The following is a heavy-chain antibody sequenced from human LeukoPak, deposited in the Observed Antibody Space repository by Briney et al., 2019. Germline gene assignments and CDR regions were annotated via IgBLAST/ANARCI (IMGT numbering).Heavy chain of an antibody. J-gene: IGHJ5*02. V-gene: IGHV1-8*03. CDR1: GYTFTSYD. CDR3: ARGRAAAGTYWFDP. Sequence: ASVKVSCKASGYTFTSYDINWVRQATGQGLEWMGWMNPNSGNTGYAQKFQGRVTITRNTSISTAYMELSSLRSEDTAVYYCARGRAAAGTYWFDPWGQGTLVTVSS. CDR2: MNPNSGNT. D-gene: IGHD6-13*01.